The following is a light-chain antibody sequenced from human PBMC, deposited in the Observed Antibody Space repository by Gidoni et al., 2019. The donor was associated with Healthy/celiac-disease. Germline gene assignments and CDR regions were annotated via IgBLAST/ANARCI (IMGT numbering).Light chain of an antibody. Sequence: DIQLTPSPSFLSASVGDRVTITCRASQGISSYLAWYQQKPGKAPKLLIYAASTLQSGVPSRFRSSGAGTEFTLTISSLQPEDFATYYCQQLNSYPLTFGGGTKVEIK. J-gene: IGKJ4*01. CDR1: QGISSY. CDR2: AAS. V-gene: IGKV1-9*01. CDR3: QQLNSYPLT.